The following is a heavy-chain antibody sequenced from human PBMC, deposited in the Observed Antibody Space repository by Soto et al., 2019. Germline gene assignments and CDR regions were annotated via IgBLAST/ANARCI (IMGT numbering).Heavy chain of an antibody. D-gene: IGHD3-10*01. CDR1: GYTFPFYS. CDR3: ASSYGSGYRAFDY. J-gene: IGHJ4*02. Sequence: QVQLVQSGAEVKRPGSSVKFFCQASGYTFPFYSINWVRQAPGLGLEWMGRINPILSMSNYAQRFQGRVTMTADKSTSTAYMELSSLRSEDTAIYYCASSYGSGYRAFDYWGQGALVTVSS. CDR2: INPILSMS. V-gene: IGHV1-69*02.